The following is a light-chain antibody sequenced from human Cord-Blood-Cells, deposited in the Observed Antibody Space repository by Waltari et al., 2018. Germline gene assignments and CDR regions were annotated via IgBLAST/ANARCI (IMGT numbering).Light chain of an antibody. V-gene: IGKV1-5*01. J-gene: IGKJ1*01. CDR2: DAS. CDR3: QQYNSYSPWT. Sequence: DIQMTQSPPTLSASVGDRVTITCRASQSLSSWLAWYQQKPGKAPKRLIYDASSLEGAVPSRLGGSGSGTEFTLTISSLQPDDFATEYCQQYNSYSPWTFGQGTKVEIK. CDR1: QSLSSW.